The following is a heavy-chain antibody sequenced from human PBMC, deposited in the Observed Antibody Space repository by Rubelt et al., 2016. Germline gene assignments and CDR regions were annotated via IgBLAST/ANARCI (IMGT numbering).Heavy chain of an antibody. CDR2: IKQDGSEK. V-gene: IGHV3-7*01. Sequence: VANIKQDGSEKHYADSVKGRFTISRDNAKNSLYLQMNSLRAEDTAVYYCARVERYCSSTSCRHNWFDPWGQGTLVTVSS. CDR3: ARVERYCSSTSCRHNWFDP. D-gene: IGHD2-2*01. J-gene: IGHJ5*02.